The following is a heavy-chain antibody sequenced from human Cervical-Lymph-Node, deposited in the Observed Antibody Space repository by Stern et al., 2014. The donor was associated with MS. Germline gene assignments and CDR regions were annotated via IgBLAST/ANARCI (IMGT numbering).Heavy chain of an antibody. CDR1: GYSFANFW. CDR2: IYPGDSDP. J-gene: IGHJ4*02. Sequence: VQLVQSGAEVRKPGESLKISCKVSGYSFANFWIGWVRQVPGKGLEWMGIIYPGDSDPRYSPSFQGQVTLSAGESISTAYLQWSSLKASDTGIYYCARRGLGYDGADHWGQGALVTVSS. V-gene: IGHV5-51*03. CDR3: ARRGLGYDGADH. D-gene: IGHD3-16*01.